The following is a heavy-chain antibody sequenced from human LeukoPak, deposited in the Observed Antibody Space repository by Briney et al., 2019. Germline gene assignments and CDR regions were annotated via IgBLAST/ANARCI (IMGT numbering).Heavy chain of an antibody. D-gene: IGHD1-20*01. Sequence: PSETLSLTCTVSGGSISSYYWSWIRQPAGKGLEWIGRIYTSGSTNYNPSLKSRDTMSVDTSKNQFSLKLSSVTAADTAVYYCARLTGTIRKARFDPWGQGTLVTVSS. CDR1: GGSISSYY. V-gene: IGHV4-4*07. J-gene: IGHJ5*02. CDR3: ARLTGTIRKARFDP. CDR2: IYTSGST.